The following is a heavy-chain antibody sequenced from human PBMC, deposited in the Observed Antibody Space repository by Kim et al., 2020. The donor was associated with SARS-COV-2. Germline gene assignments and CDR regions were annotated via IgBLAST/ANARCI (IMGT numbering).Heavy chain of an antibody. CDR1: GGSIRSGGKF. J-gene: IGHJ4*02. V-gene: IGHV4-31*03. D-gene: IGHD2-2*01. CDR2: ISYSGNS. CDR3: ARGQPLDY. Sequence: SETLSLTCSVSGGSIRSGGKFWTWIRQHPAKGLEWIGYISYSGNSHYSPSLRSRVSISLHTSENQFSLKLTSVTAADTAVYYCARGQPLDYWGQGILVIV.